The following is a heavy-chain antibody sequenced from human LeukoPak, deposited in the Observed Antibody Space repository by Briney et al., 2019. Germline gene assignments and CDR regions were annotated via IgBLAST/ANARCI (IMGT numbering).Heavy chain of an antibody. CDR2: IGSSGSTI. CDR3: AREGRSGYDLTGYYGMDV. V-gene: IGHV3-48*03. CDR1: GFTFSTYE. D-gene: IGHD5-12*01. Sequence: PGGSLRLSCAASGFTFSTYEMIWVRQAPGKGLEWVSYIGSSGSTIYYADSVKGRFTISRDNAKNSLYLQMNSLRAEDTAVYYCAREGRSGYDLTGYYGMDVWGKGTTVTVSS. J-gene: IGHJ6*04.